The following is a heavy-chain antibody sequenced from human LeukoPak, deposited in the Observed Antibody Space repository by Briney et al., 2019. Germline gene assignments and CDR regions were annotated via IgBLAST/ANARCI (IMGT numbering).Heavy chain of an antibody. CDR1: GGSISSSSYY. CDR2: IYYSGST. Sequence: SETLSLTCTVSGGSISSSSYYWGWIRQPPGKGLEWIGSIYYSGSTYYNPSLKSRVTISVDTSKNQFSLKLSSVTAADTAVYYCARDLTGSGWNFDYWGQGTLVTVSS. V-gene: IGHV4-39*02. CDR3: ARDLTGSGWNFDY. J-gene: IGHJ4*02. D-gene: IGHD6-19*01.